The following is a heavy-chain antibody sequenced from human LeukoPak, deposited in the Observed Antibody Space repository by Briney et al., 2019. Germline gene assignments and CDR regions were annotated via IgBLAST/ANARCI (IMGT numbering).Heavy chain of an antibody. CDR1: GGSFSGYY. J-gene: IGHJ4*02. V-gene: IGHV4-34*01. D-gene: IGHD3-3*01. Sequence: SETLSLTCAVYGGSFSGYYWSWIRQPPGKGLEWIGEINHSGSTNYNPSLKSRVTISVATSKNQFSLKLSSVTAADTAVYYYASTRGYYHTQSDYWGQGTLVTVSS. CDR2: INHSGST. CDR3: ASTRGYYHTQSDY.